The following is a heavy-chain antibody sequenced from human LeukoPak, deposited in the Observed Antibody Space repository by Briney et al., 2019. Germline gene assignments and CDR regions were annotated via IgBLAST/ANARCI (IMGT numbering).Heavy chain of an antibody. CDR3: ARDRSSGYGMDV. D-gene: IGHD6-19*01. V-gene: IGHV3-53*01. CDR2: IYSGGST. Sequence: GSLKPSWAASGFTVSSNYIGLVRQAPGKGLEGVSVIYSGGSTYYADSVKGRFTISRDNSKNTLYLQMNSLRAEDTAVYYCARDRSSGYGMDVWGQGTTVTVSS. CDR1: GFTVSSNY. J-gene: IGHJ6*02.